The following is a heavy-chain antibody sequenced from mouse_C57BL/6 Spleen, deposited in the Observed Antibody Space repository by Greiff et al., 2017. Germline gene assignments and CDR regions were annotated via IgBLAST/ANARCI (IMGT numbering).Heavy chain of an antibody. V-gene: IGHV1-64*01. D-gene: IGHD1-1*01. J-gene: IGHJ2*01. CDR1: GYTFTSYW. CDR3: ARSHYYGSSYVGY. CDR2: IHPNSGST. Sequence: VQLQQSGAELVKPGASVKLSCKASGYTFTSYWMHWVKQRPGQGLEWIGMIHPNSGSTNYNEKFKSKATLTVDKSSSTAYMQLSSLTSEDSAVYYCARSHYYGSSYVGYWGQGTTLTVSS.